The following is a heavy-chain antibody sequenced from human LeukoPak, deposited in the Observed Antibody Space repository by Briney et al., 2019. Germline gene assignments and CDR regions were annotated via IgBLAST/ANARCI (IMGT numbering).Heavy chain of an antibody. CDR2: INHSGST. CDR1: GGSFGGYY. CDR3: ARVSYWGRSNFDY. Sequence: PSETLSLTCAVYGGSFGGYYWSWIRQPPGKGLEWIGEINHSGSTNYNPSLKSRVTISVDTSKNQFSLKLSSVTAADTAVYYCARVSYWGRSNFDYWGQGTLVTVSS. J-gene: IGHJ4*02. D-gene: IGHD7-27*01. V-gene: IGHV4-34*01.